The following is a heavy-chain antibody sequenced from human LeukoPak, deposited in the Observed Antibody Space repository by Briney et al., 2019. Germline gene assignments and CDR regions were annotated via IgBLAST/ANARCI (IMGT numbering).Heavy chain of an antibody. J-gene: IGHJ3*02. CDR3: ARDLSSGVGAFDI. Sequence: GGSLRLSCTVSGFTVSSNSMSWVRQAPGKGLEWVSFIYSDNTHYSDSVKGRFTISRDNAKNSLYLQMNSLRAEDTAVYYCARDLSSGVGAFDIWGQGTMVTVSS. D-gene: IGHD3-10*02. CDR1: GFTVSSNS. CDR2: IYSDNT. V-gene: IGHV3-53*01.